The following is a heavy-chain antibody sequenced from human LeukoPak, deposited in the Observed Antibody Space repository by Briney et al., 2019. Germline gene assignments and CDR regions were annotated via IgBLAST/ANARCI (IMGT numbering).Heavy chain of an antibody. V-gene: IGHV3-23*01. Sequence: GGSLRLSCVASGFTFSTSSMNWVRQAPGKGLEWVAAVSGSGDNTYYADSVKGRFTISRDNSRNTLYLQMNSLRGEDTAVYYCAKDRSSSWYFDYWGQGTLVTVSS. CDR2: VSGSGDNT. J-gene: IGHJ4*02. D-gene: IGHD6-13*01. CDR1: GFTFSTSS. CDR3: AKDRSSSWYFDY.